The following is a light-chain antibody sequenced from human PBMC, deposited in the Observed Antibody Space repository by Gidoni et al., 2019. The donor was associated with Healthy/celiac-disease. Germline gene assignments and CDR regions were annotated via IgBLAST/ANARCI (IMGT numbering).Light chain of an antibody. CDR3: QQYNNWQYT. J-gene: IGKJ2*01. CDR2: GAS. CDR1: QSVSSN. Sequence: EIVMTQSPATLSVSPGERATLSCRASQSVSSNLAWYQQKPGQAPRLLIYGASTRATDIPARFSGSGSGTEFTLTISSLQSEDFAVYYCQQYNNWQYTFXQXTKMEIK. V-gene: IGKV3-15*01.